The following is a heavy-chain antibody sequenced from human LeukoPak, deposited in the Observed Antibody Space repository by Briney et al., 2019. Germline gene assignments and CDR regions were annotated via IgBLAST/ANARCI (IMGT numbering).Heavy chain of an antibody. J-gene: IGHJ3*02. V-gene: IGHV5-51*01. D-gene: IGHD6-25*01. CDR3: ARQGGYSHTFDI. CDR2: IYPADSDT. Sequence: GGSLKISCKGSGYTFTTYWIGWVRQVPGKGLEWMGIIYPADSDTRYSPSFQGQVTISADKSISTAYLQWSSLKASDTAMFYCARQGGYSHTFDIWGQGTMVTVSS. CDR1: GYTFTTYW.